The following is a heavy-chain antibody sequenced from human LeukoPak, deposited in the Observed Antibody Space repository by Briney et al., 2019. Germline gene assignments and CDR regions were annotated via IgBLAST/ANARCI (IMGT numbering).Heavy chain of an antibody. CDR1: AFTFSSYW. D-gene: IGHD4-23*01. J-gene: IGHJ4*02. CDR2: VNSDGSST. V-gene: IGHV3-74*01. Sequence: PGGSLRLSCAASAFTFSSYWMHWVRQAPGKGLVWVSRVNSDGSSTNYADSVKGRFTISRDNAKNTLYLQMNSLRAEDTAVYYCARGCDGNSPFFDYWGQGTLVTVSS. CDR3: ARGCDGNSPFFDY.